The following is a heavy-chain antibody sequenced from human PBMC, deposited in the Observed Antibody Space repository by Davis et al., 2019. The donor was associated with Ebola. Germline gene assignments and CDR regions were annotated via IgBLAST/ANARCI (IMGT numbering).Heavy chain of an antibody. J-gene: IGHJ3*02. CDR2: IFHSGST. Sequence: ESLKIPCAASGFTFSDYYMSWVRQAPGKGLEWIGEIFHSGSTNYNPSLKSRVTISVDKSKNQFSLKLSSVTAADTAVYYCASWSGAYSGSQPGDAFDIWGQGTMVTVSS. V-gene: IGHV4-34*12. CDR3: ASWSGAYSGSQPGDAFDI. CDR1: GFTFSDYY. D-gene: IGHD1-26*01.